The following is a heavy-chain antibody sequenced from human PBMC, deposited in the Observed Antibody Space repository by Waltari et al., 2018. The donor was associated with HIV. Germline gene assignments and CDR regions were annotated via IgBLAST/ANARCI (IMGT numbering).Heavy chain of an antibody. CDR1: GYTLNHYD. CDR2: MNPNSLNI. Sequence: QVQMVTSGAEGKKHGASVKVPCTHSGYTLNHYDINWVSPATGQGHEWVGWMNPNSLNIAFEQKFQGRITMPRNTSISTAYMELSGLSFEDTAVYYCARTIFLPGSTAGWYYGLDVWGQGTTVTVSS. V-gene: IGHV1-8*02. J-gene: IGHJ6*02. CDR3: ARTIFLPGSTAGWYYGLDV. D-gene: IGHD3-9*01.